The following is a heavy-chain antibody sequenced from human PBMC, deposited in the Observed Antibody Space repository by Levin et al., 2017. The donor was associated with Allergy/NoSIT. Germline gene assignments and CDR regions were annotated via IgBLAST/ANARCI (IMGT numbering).Heavy chain of an antibody. V-gene: IGHV3-49*04. CDR2: IRSKAYGGTT. J-gene: IGHJ6*02. CDR3: TSHYYDSSGSYGMDV. D-gene: IGHD3-22*01. CDR1: GFTFGDYA. Sequence: GGSLRLSCTASGFTFGDYAMSWVRQAPGKGLEWVGFIRSKAYGGTTEYAASVKGRFTISRDDSKSIAYLQMNSLKTEDTAVYYCTSHYYDSSGSYGMDVWGQGTTVTVSS.